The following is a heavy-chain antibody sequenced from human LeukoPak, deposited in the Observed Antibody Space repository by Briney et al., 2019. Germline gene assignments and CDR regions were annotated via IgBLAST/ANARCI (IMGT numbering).Heavy chain of an antibody. CDR3: ARVRYASYRFDY. CDR2: IKEDAREK. V-gene: IGHV3-7*01. Sequence: GGSLRLSCAVSGFSFSTYWMSWVRQAPGKGLEWVANIKEDAREKYYMDSVKGRFTTSRDNAKSSLYLQLNSLRDEDTAVYYCARVRYASYRFDYWGQGALVTVSS. J-gene: IGHJ4*02. CDR1: GFSFSTYW. D-gene: IGHD1-26*01.